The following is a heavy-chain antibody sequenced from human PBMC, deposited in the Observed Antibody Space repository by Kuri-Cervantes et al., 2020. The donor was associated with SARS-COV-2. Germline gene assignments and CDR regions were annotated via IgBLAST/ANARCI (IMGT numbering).Heavy chain of an antibody. D-gene: IGHD3-16*01. CDR3: ARDPGSPATFRVRLGANSWFDP. Sequence: ASVKVSCKASGYTFTGYYMHWVRQAPGQGLEWMGRINPDSGDTNYAQKFQGRVTMTRDTTINTAYMELSRMMSDDTAVYYYARDPGSPATFRVRLGANSWFDPWGQGTLVTVSS. J-gene: IGHJ5*02. CDR1: GYTFTGYY. CDR2: INPDSGDT. V-gene: IGHV1-2*06.